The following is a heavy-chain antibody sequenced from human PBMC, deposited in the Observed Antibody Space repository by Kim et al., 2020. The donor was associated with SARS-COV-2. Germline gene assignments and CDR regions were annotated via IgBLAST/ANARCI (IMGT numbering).Heavy chain of an antibody. CDR1: GGSFSGYY. Sequence: SETLSLTCAVYGGSFSGYYWSWIRQPPGKGLEWIGEINHSGSTNYNPSLKSRVTISVDTSKNQFSLKLSSVTAADTAVYYCARGRAVTTFYYYYGMDVWGEGTTVTVSS. V-gene: IGHV4-34*01. D-gene: IGHD4-17*01. CDR3: ARGRAVTTFYYYYGMDV. J-gene: IGHJ6*04. CDR2: INHSGST.